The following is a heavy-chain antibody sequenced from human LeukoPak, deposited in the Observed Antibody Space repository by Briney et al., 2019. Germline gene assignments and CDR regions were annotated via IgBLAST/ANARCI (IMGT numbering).Heavy chain of an antibody. V-gene: IGHV1-2*02. CDR3: ARRALFGDSGYDYNWFDP. J-gene: IGHJ5*02. CDR2: INPDSGGT. D-gene: IGHD5-12*01. CDR1: GYTFTDYY. Sequence: ASVKVSCKASGYTFTDYYMHWVRQAPGQGFEWMGWINPDSGGTNYAQKFQGRVTMTRDTSISTAYMELSRLRFNDTAVYYCARRALFGDSGYDYNWFDPWGQGTLVTVSS.